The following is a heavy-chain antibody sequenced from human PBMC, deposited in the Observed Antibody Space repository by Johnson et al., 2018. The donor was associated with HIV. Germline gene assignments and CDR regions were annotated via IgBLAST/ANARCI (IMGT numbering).Heavy chain of an antibody. D-gene: IGHD3-10*01. V-gene: IGHV3-9*01. CDR3: ARSYYYFNDAFDI. Sequence: VQLVESGGGLVQSGGSLRLSCAASGFTFDDYAMHWVRQPPGKGLEWVSGISWNSGSIGYADSVKGRFTISRDNSKNTLYLQMNSLRAEDTAVYYCARSYYYFNDAFDIWGQGTMVTVSS. CDR2: ISWNSGSI. J-gene: IGHJ3*02. CDR1: GFTFDDYA.